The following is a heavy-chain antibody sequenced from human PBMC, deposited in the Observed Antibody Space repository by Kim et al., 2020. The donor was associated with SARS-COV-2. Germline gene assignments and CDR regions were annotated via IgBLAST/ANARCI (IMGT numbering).Heavy chain of an antibody. CDR1: GVSIRSGGKF. CDR3: ARDQPLDY. J-gene: IGHJ4*02. CDR2: ISYSGNS. Sequence: SETLSLTCSVSGVSIRSGGKFWTWIRQHPAKGLEWIGYISYSGNSHYSPSLRSRVSISLQTSENQFSLELTSVTAADTAVYYCARDQPLDYWGQGILVAVSS. V-gene: IGHV4-31*03. D-gene: IGHD2-2*01.